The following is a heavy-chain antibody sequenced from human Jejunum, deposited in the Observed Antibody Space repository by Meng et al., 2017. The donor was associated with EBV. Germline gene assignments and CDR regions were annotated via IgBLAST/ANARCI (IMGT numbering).Heavy chain of an antibody. Sequence: QVQLQESGPGLVKPSDTLSLTCAVSGYSMSNSNWWGWIRQPPGKGLEWIGYIYYTGTTYYNPSLKSRVTMSIDTSKNHFSLKLTSVTTMDTAVYYCAKRMPGTGLDYWGQGTLVTVSS. CDR1: GYSMSNSNW. CDR3: AKRMPGTGLDY. J-gene: IGHJ4*02. CDR2: IYYTGTT. D-gene: IGHD1-1*01. V-gene: IGHV4-28*01.